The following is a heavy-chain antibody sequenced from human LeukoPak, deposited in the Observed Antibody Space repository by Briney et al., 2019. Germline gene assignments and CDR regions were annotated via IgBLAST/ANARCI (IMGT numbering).Heavy chain of an antibody. CDR1: GGSFSGYY. V-gene: IGHV4-34*01. D-gene: IGHD6-19*01. CDR2: INHSGST. J-gene: IGHJ4*02. Sequence: SETLSLTCAVYGGSFSGYYWSWIRLPPGKGLEWIGEINHSGSTNYNPSLKSRVTISVDTSKNQFSLKLSSVTAADTAVYYCARGQYSSGWYDYWGQGTLVTVSS. CDR3: ARGQYSSGWYDY.